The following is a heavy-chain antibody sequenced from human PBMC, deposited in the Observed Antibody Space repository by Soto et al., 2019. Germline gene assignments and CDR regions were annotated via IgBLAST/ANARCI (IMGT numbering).Heavy chain of an antibody. D-gene: IGHD4-4*01. J-gene: IGHJ6*02. CDR1: GFTFTNYD. V-gene: IGHV3-30*03. CDR2: ILHDGSAE. Sequence: QVQLVESGGGVVQPGRSLRLSCAASGFTFTNYDMHWVRQAPGKGLEWMALILHDGSAEYYADSVNGRFTISRDTYKSKLKLQMNSLSAEDTSVYYWARRRDGYSLYFYYGMDVWGQGTKVTV. CDR3: ARRRDGYSLYFYYGMDV.